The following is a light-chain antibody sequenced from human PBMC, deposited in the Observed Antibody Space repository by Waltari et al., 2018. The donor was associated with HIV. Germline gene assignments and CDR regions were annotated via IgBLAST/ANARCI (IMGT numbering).Light chain of an antibody. J-gene: IGLJ1*01. CDR1: ALPKQF. CDR3: QSTDITGTYAV. CDR2: KDK. Sequence: SYEFTQSPSVSVSPGQTATINCFGDALPKQFAYWYQHKPGKAHVLLISKDKERPSGIPDRFSGSGSGTTVTLTISGVRAEDEADYYCQSTDITGTYAVFGPGTKVTVL. V-gene: IGLV3-25*03.